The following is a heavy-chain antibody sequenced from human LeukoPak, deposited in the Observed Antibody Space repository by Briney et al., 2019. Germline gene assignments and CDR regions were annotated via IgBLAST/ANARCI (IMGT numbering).Heavy chain of an antibody. Sequence: GGSLRLSCVASGFIFSSYDMDWVRQAPGKWLEWVASISSSSYYIYYSDSLKGRFTISRDNAKNSLYLQMNSLRVEDTALYYCARVMYSKSYRWFDPWGQGTLVTVSS. J-gene: IGHJ5*02. CDR3: ARVMYSKSYRWFDP. D-gene: IGHD1-26*01. V-gene: IGHV3-21*01. CDR2: ISSSSYYI. CDR1: GFIFSSYD.